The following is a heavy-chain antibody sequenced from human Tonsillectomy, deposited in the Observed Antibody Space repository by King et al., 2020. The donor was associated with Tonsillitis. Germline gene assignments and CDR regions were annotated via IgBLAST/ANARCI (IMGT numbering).Heavy chain of an antibody. CDR1: RFTFSSYG. D-gene: IGHD3-22*01. CDR2: ISYDGSDK. J-gene: IGHJ4*02. CDR3: ARDQSPGDSSGYLNY. Sequence: VQLVESGGGVVQPGRSLRLSCAASRFTFSSYGMHWVRQAPGKGLEWVAVISYDGSDKYYADSVKGRFTISRDNSKNLLYLQMHSLRPEDTAVYYCARDQSPGDSSGYLNYWGQGTLVTVSS. V-gene: IGHV3-30-3*01.